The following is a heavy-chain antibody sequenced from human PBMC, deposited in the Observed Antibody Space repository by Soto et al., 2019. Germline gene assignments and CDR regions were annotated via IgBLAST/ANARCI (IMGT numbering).Heavy chain of an antibody. CDR3: ARDSIGYSFYYAFDY. D-gene: IGHD5-12*01. CDR2: ITSSGGTI. J-gene: IGHJ4*02. CDR1: GFTFSSYE. V-gene: IGHV3-48*03. Sequence: PGGSLRLSCAASGFTFSSYEMNWVRQAPGKGLEWVSYITSSGGTIYYADSVKGRFTISRDNAKNSLYLQMNSLRAEDTAVYYCARDSIGYSFYYAFDYWGQGTLVTVSS.